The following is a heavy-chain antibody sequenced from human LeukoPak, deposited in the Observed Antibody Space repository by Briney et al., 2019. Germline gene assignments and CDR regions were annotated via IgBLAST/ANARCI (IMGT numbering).Heavy chain of an antibody. J-gene: IGHJ6*03. D-gene: IGHD6-19*01. CDR1: GFTFSSYA. CDR2: ISGSGGST. V-gene: IGHV3-23*01. Sequence: GGSLRLSCAASGFTFSSYAMSWVRQAPGKGLEWVSGISGSGGSTFYAHSAKGRFTISRDNSKNTLYVQMNSLRAEDTAVYYCASGPGYSSGWAVYGTSYYMDVWGKGTTVTVSS. CDR3: ASGPGYSSGWAVYGTSYYMDV.